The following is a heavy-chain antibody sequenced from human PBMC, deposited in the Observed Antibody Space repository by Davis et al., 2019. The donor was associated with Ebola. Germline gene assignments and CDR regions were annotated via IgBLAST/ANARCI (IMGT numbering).Heavy chain of an antibody. CDR3: ARDRTAYSGYVDYFDY. CDR2: ISSDSDYI. Sequence: GESLKISCAASGFTFSTYSMSWFRQAPGKGLECVSSISSDSDYIYYADSAKGRFTISRDNAKNSLYLQMNSLRDEDTAVYYCARDRTAYSGYVDYFDYWGQGTLVTVSS. D-gene: IGHD5-12*01. J-gene: IGHJ4*02. CDR1: GFTFSTYS. V-gene: IGHV3-21*01.